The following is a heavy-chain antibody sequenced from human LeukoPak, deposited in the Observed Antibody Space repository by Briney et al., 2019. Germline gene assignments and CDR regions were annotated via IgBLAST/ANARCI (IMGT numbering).Heavy chain of an antibody. CDR2: VYPGDSDT. CDR3: VRRGYCDGTGGCHSNPFDI. J-gene: IGHJ3*02. Sequence: GESLKISCKGSGYSFTSGYSFAVYWIGWVRQMPGKGLEWMGIVYPGDSDTRYSPFFQGQDTISVDTSISTAYLQWSSLKASDTAIYYCVRRGYCDGTGGCHSNPFDIWGQGTMVTVSS. CDR1: GYSFTSGYSFAVYW. D-gene: IGHD2/OR15-2a*01. V-gene: IGHV5-51*01.